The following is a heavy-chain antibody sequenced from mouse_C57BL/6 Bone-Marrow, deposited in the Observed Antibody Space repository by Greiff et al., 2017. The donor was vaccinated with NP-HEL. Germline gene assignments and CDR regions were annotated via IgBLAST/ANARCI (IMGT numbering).Heavy chain of an antibody. CDR2: IDPNSGGT. Sequence: QVQLQQPGAELVKPGASVKLSCKASGYTFTSYWMHWVKQRPGRGLEWIGRIDPNSGGTKYNEKFKSKATLTVDKPSSTAYMQLSSLTSEDSAVYYCARTNMVTTRGRYFDVWGTGTTVTVSS. V-gene: IGHV1-72*01. J-gene: IGHJ1*03. CDR3: ARTNMVTTRGRYFDV. CDR1: GYTFTSYW. D-gene: IGHD2-2*01.